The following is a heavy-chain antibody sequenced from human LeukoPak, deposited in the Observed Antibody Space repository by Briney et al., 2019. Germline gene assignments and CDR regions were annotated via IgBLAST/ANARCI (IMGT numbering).Heavy chain of an antibody. D-gene: IGHD4-11*01. V-gene: IGHV3-11*04. CDR2: ISSSGSTI. J-gene: IGHJ3*02. CDR3: AGDMTTSYVYGNFDI. CDR1: GFTFSDYY. Sequence: PGGSLRLSCAASGFTFSDYYMSWIRQAPGKGLEWVSYISSSGSTIYYADSVKGRFTISRDNAKNSLYLQMNSLRAEDTAVYYCAGDMTTSYVYGNFDIWGQGTMVTVSS.